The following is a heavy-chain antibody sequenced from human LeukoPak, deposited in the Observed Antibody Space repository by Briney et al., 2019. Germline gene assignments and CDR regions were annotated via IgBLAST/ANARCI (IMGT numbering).Heavy chain of an antibody. CDR3: ARGRSITILRGVAISDGFDI. Sequence: GGSLRLSCAASGYTFSTYSMNWVRQAPGKGLEWVSSIATSSDYIYYAGSLKGRFTISRDNAKNSLYLHMNSLRPDDTAVYYCARGRSITILRGVAISDGFDIWGQGTKVTVS. CDR2: IATSSDYI. V-gene: IGHV3-21*06. CDR1: GYTFSTYS. D-gene: IGHD3-10*01. J-gene: IGHJ3*02.